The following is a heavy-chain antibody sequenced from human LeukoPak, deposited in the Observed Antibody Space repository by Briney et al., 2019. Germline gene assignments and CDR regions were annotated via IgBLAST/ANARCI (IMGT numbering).Heavy chain of an antibody. J-gene: IGHJ4*02. CDR1: GYTFTSYG. CDR2: ISAYNGNA. V-gene: IGHV1-18*01. CDR3: ARRTYSSSSSIFDY. D-gene: IGHD6-6*01. Sequence: ASVKVSCKASGYTFTSYGISWVRQAPGQGLEWMGWISAYNGNANYAQKLQGGVTMTTDTSTSTAYMELRSLRSDDTAVYYCARRTYSSSSSIFDYWGQGTLVTVSS.